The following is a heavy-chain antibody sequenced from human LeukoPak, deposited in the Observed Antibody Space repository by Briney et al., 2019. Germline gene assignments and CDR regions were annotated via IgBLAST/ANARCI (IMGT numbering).Heavy chain of an antibody. D-gene: IGHD4-11*01. Sequence: NAGGSLRLSCAASGFTFSSYSMNWVRQAPGKGLEWVSSISSSSTYIYYADSVRGRFTISRDNAENSLFLQMNSLRAEDTAVYYCARKITTDYWGQGTLVTVSS. J-gene: IGHJ4*02. CDR1: GFTFSSYS. CDR3: ARKITTDY. V-gene: IGHV3-21*01. CDR2: ISSSSTYI.